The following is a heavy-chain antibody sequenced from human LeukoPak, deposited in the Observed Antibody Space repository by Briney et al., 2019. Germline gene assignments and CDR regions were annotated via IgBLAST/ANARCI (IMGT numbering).Heavy chain of an antibody. CDR2: INPNSGGT. J-gene: IGHJ5*02. D-gene: IGHD3-22*01. CDR3: ARVHYYEMLVWFDP. V-gene: IGHV1-2*02. Sequence: ASVKVSCKASGYTFTSYDINWVRQAPGQGLEWMGWINPNSGGTNYAQKFQGRVTMTRDTSISTAYMELSRLRSDDTAVYYCARVHYYEMLVWFDPWGQGTLVTVSS. CDR1: GYTFTSYD.